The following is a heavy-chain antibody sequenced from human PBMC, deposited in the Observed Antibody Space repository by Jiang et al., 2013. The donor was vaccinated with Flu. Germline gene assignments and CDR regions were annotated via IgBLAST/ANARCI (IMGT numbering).Heavy chain of an antibody. V-gene: IGHV1-18*01. CDR2: ISAYNGNX. CDR3: ARILGDYVY. D-gene: IGHD3-10*02. Sequence: SVKVSCKASGYTFTNYDITWVRQAPGQGLEWMGWISAYNGNXNYAQNLQGRVTMTTDTSTNTAYMELRSLRSDDTAVYYCARILGDYVYWGQGTLVTVSS. J-gene: IGHJ4*02. CDR1: GYTFTNYD.